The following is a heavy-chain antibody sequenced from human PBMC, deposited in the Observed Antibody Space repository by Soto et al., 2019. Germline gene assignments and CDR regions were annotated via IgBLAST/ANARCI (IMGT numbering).Heavy chain of an antibody. J-gene: IGHJ4*02. CDR2: INAGNGNT. CDR1: GYTFTSYA. CDR3: ARGISLATTCDY. D-gene: IGHD1-1*01. Sequence: ASVKVSCKASGYTFTSYAMHWVRQAPGQRLEWMGWINAGNGNTKYSQKFQGRVTITRDTSASTAYMELSSLRSEDTAVYYCARGISLATTCDYWGQGTLVTVSS. V-gene: IGHV1-3*01.